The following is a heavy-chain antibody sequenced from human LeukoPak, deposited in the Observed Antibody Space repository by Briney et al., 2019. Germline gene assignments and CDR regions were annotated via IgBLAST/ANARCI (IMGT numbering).Heavy chain of an antibody. V-gene: IGHV1-18*01. J-gene: IGHJ4*02. CDR2: IGAYNGNT. CDR3: ARDHDYDFDC. D-gene: IGHD4-17*01. Sequence: ASVNVSCKASGYTFSTSGVSWVRHAPGQGLEWMGWIGAYNGNTNYAQKFQDRVTMTTDTSTSTAYMELRSLTSDDTAVYYCARDHDYDFDCWGQGTLVTVSS. CDR1: GYTFSTSG.